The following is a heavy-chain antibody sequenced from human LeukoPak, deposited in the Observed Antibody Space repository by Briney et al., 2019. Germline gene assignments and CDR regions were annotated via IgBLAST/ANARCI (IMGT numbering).Heavy chain of an antibody. CDR1: GFTVSSNY. V-gene: IGHV3-66*01. CDR2: IYSGGST. J-gene: IGHJ4*02. CDR3: ARDRVSSGWDHDY. Sequence: TGGSLRLSCAASGFTVSSNYMSWVRQAPGKGLEWVSVIYSGGSTYYADSVKGRFTISRDNSKNTLYLQMNSLRAEDTAVYYCARDRVSSGWDHDYWGQGTLVTVSS. D-gene: IGHD6-19*01.